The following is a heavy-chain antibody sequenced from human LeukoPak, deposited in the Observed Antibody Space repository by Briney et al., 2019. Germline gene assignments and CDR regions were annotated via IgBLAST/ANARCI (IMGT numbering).Heavy chain of an antibody. Sequence: GGSLRLSCAASGFIFSDYSMNWVRQAPGKWLEWVSYISSSSSTIYYADSVKGRFAISRDNAKNSLYLQMNSLRAEDTAVYYCAKDGPPGYSYLYWGQGTMVTVSS. D-gene: IGHD5-18*01. CDR1: GFIFSDYS. V-gene: IGHV3-48*04. CDR2: ISSSSSTI. CDR3: AKDGPPGYSYLY. J-gene: IGHJ3*01.